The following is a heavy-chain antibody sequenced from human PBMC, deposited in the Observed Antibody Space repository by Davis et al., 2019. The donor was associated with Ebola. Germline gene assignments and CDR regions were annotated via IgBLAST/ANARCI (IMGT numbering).Heavy chain of an antibody. V-gene: IGHV3-30-3*01. J-gene: IGHJ4*02. Sequence: GGSLRLSCSASGFTFSSYAMHWVRQAPGKGLEWVAVISYDGSNKYYADSVKGRFTISRDNSKNTLYLQMNSLRAEDTAVYYCARARYCSGGSCYRPNFDYWGQGTLVTVSS. CDR2: ISYDGSNK. CDR1: GFTFSSYA. D-gene: IGHD2-15*01. CDR3: ARARYCSGGSCYRPNFDY.